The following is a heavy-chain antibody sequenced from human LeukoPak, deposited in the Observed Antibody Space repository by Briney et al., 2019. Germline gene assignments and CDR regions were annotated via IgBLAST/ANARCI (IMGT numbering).Heavy chain of an antibody. CDR2: ISYDGNNR. J-gene: IGHJ6*03. CDR3: ARGGIPTGPYSYFYYMDV. V-gene: IGHV3-30*01. CDR1: GFTFSRHV. D-gene: IGHD1-14*01. Sequence: GGSLRLSCAASGFTFSRHVMQWVRQAPGKGLEWVAVISYDGNNRFYADSVKGRFTISRDNSRNTLYLQMNSLSGDDAAVYSCARGGIPTGPYSYFYYMDVWGKGTAVTVSS.